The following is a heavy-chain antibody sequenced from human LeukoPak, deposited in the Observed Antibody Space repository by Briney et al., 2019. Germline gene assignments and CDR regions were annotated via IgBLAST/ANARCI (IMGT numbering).Heavy chain of an antibody. D-gene: IGHD3-3*01. Sequence: RASETLSLTCTVSGGSISSYYWSWIRQPPGKGLEWIGYIYYSGSTNYNPSLKSRVTISVDTSKNQFSLKLSSVTAADTAVYYCARVRGGVLRFLEWLPPNFDYWGQGTLVTVSS. J-gene: IGHJ4*02. CDR3: ARVRGGVLRFLEWLPPNFDY. CDR1: GGSISSYY. V-gene: IGHV4-59*01. CDR2: IYYSGST.